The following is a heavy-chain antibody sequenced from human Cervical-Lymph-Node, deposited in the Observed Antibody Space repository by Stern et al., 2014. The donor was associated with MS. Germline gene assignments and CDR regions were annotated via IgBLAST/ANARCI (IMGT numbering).Heavy chain of an antibody. D-gene: IGHD6-19*01. V-gene: IGHV4-4*02. J-gene: IGHJ4*02. CDR1: GGSISTNNW. CDR2: IYYSGST. Sequence: QVQLQESGPGLVKPSGTLSLTCAVSGGSISTNNWWIWVRQPPGKGLEWIGEIYYSGSTNYNPSLKSRVTISVENSKNKFSLNLNSVTGADTALYYCARGRPAPLAMTGFDVWGQGILVTVSS. CDR3: ARGRPAPLAMTGFDV.